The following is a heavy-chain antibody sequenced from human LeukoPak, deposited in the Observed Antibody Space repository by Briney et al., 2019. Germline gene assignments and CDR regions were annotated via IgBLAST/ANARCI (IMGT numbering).Heavy chain of an antibody. Sequence: PGGSLRLSCAASGFTFSSYGMHWVRQAPGKGLEWVAVIWYDGSNKYYADSVKGRLTISRDNSKNTLYLQMNSLRAEDTAVYYCARARYYDILTGHQPHEAFDIWGQGTMVTVSS. J-gene: IGHJ3*02. CDR3: ARARYYDILTGHQPHEAFDI. D-gene: IGHD3-9*01. V-gene: IGHV3-33*01. CDR1: GFTFSSYG. CDR2: IWYDGSNK.